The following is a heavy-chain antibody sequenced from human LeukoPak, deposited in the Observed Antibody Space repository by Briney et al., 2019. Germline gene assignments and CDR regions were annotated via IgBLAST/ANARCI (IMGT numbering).Heavy chain of an antibody. CDR2: IKQDGSEK. J-gene: IGHJ4*02. CDR3: ARRPYSSSWYYFDY. V-gene: IGHV3-7*01. Sequence: GGSLRLSCAASGFTFSSYWMSWVRQAPGRGLEWVANIKQDGSEKYYVDSLQGRFTISRDNAKNSLYLQMNSLRVEDTAVYYCARRPYSSSWYYFDYWGQGTLVTVSS. D-gene: IGHD6-13*01. CDR1: GFTFSSYW.